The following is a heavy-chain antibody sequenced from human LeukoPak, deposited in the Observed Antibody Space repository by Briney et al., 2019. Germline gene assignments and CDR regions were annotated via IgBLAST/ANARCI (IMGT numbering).Heavy chain of an antibody. D-gene: IGHD3-22*01. V-gene: IGHV4-39*01. CDR2: IYYSGRT. Sequence: KSSETLSLTFSVPGDSVSRSDSYWDWIRQPPGKGLEWIGTIYYSGRTYYSPSLKSRVTMSVDPSNNQFSLNLRSVTAADTALYYCARRCYYDGSGSLEWGQGTLLSVSS. CDR1: GDSVSRSDSY. J-gene: IGHJ1*01. CDR3: ARRCYYDGSGSLE.